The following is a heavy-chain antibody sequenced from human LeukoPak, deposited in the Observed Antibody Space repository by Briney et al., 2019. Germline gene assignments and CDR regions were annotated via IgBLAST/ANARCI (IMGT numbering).Heavy chain of an antibody. V-gene: IGHV3-74*01. J-gene: IGHJ5*02. CDR2: INSDGSST. CDR1: GSTFSSYW. Sequence: GGSLRLSCAASGSTFSSYWMHWVRQAPGKGLVWVSRINSDGSSTSYADSVKGRFTISRDNAKNTLYLQMNSLRAEDTAVYYCAREEDIVVVPAAYNWFDPWGQGTLVTVSS. CDR3: AREEDIVVVPAAYNWFDP. D-gene: IGHD2-2*01.